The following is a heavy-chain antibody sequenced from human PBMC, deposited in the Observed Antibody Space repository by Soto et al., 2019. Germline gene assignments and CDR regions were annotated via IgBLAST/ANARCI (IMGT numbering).Heavy chain of an antibody. D-gene: IGHD2-15*01. J-gene: IGHJ5*02. CDR3: ARGWRRAKRDRVVVVAATSWFDP. Sequence: SETLSLTCAVYGGSFSGYYWSWIRQPPGKGLEWIGEINHSGSTNYNPSLKSRVTISVDTSKNQFSLKLSSVTAADTAVYYCARGWRRAKRDRVVVVAATSWFDPWGQGTLVTVSS. V-gene: IGHV4-34*01. CDR1: GGSFSGYY. CDR2: INHSGST.